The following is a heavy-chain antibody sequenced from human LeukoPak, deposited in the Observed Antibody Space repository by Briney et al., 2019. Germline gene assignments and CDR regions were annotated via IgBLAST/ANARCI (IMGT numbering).Heavy chain of an antibody. CDR3: ARDQNYYDSSALDY. CDR1: GFTFSSYN. D-gene: IGHD3-22*01. V-gene: IGHV3-21*01. CDR2: ITSGSSYI. Sequence: PGGSLRLSCAASGFTFSSYNMNWVRQAPGKGLEWGSSITSGSSYIYYADSVKGRFTISRDNSKNTLYLQMNSLRAEDTAVYYCARDQNYYDSSALDYWGQGTLVTVSS. J-gene: IGHJ4*02.